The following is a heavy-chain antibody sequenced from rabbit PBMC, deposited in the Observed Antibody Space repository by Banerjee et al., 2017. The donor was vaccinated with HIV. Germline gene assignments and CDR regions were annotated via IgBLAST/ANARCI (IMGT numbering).Heavy chain of an antibody. V-gene: IGHV1S40*01. J-gene: IGHJ6*01. CDR2: IVSGSSGET. D-gene: IGHD6-1*01. Sequence: QSLEESQGGLVKPGASLTLTCTASGFSFSSSYYMCWVRQAPGKGLEWIACIVSGSSGETHYASWAKGRFTISKTSSTTVTLQMTSLTAADTATYFCARSDNGGYGYPLDYGMDLWGQGTLVTVS. CDR3: ARSDNGGYGYPLDYGMDL. CDR1: GFSFSSSYY.